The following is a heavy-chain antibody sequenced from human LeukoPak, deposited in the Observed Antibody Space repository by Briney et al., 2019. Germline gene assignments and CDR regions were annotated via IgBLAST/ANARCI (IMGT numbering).Heavy chain of an antibody. J-gene: IGHJ3*02. CDR1: GGTFSSYA. V-gene: IGHV1-69*06. Sequence: ASVKVSCKASGGTFSSYAISWVRQAPGQGLEWMGGIIPIFGTANYAQKFQGRVTITADKSTSTAYMELSSLRSEDTAVYYCASRYYDSSGYDAFDIWGQGTMVTVSS. D-gene: IGHD3-22*01. CDR3: ASRYYDSSGYDAFDI. CDR2: IIPIFGTA.